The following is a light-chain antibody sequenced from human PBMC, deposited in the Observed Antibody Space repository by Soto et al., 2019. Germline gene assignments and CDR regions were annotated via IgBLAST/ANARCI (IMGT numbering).Light chain of an antibody. V-gene: IGKV3-11*01. J-gene: IGKJ3*01. CDR3: QQRSNWPFT. CDR2: GAS. CDR1: QSVTTQ. Sequence: DIVLTQSPGTLSVSPGERATLSCRASQSVTTQLAWYQQKPGQAPRITIHGASSRATGVPDRITGSGSRTDFTLTISSLEPEDFAVYYCQQRSNWPFTFGPGTKVDIK.